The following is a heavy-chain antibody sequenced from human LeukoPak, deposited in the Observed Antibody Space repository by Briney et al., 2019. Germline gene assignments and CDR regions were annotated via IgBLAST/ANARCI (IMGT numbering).Heavy chain of an antibody. CDR3: ARVSITMVRGVILYYFDY. D-gene: IGHD3-10*01. V-gene: IGHV4-59*01. CDR2: IYYSGST. J-gene: IGHJ4*02. CDR1: GGSISSYY. Sequence: KPSETLSLTCTVSGGSISSYYWSWIRQPPGKGQEWIGYIYYSGSTNYNPSLKSRVTISVDTSKNQFSLKLSSVTAADTAVYYCARVSITMVRGVILYYFDYWGQGTLVTVSS.